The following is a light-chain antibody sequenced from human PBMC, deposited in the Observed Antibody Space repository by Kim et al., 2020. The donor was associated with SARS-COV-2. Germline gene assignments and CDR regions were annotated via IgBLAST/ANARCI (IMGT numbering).Light chain of an antibody. CDR3: NSRDSSGNHVV. CDR1: SFSSYY. V-gene: IGLV3-19*01. Sequence: ALGPTARITVQIDSFSSYYASWYPQKPGQAPVLVSYGKNNRPSRIPDRFSGSSSGNTASLTITGAQAEDEADYYCNSRDSSGNHVVFGGGTQLTVL. CDR2: GKN. J-gene: IGLJ2*01.